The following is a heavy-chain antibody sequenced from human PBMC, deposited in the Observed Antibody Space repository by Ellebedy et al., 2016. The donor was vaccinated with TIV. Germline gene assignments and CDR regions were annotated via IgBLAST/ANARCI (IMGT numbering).Heavy chain of an antibody. CDR1: GFTVGRYA. Sequence: PGGSLRLSCAASGFTVGRYAMSWVRQAPGKGLEWVSSINNRGNIYDAGPARGRFTISRDDSTNTLFLEMNSLRVEDTAMYYCAKDHGSSGWPAFDYWGHGVLVTVSS. D-gene: IGHD6-19*01. J-gene: IGHJ4*01. CDR3: AKDHGSSGWPAFDY. V-gene: IGHV3-23*01. CDR2: INNRGNI.